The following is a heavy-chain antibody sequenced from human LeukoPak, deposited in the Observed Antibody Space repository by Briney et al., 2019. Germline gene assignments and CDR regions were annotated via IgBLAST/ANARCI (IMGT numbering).Heavy chain of an antibody. D-gene: IGHD4-17*01. CDR1: GGSFSGYY. Sequence: SETLSLTCAVYGGSFSGYYWSWIRQPPGKGLEWIGEINHSGSTNYNPSLKSRVTISVDTSKNQFSLKLSSVTAADTAVCYCAREPYGDYDPYWGQGTLVTVSS. CDR2: INHSGST. CDR3: AREPYGDYDPY. V-gene: IGHV4-34*01. J-gene: IGHJ4*02.